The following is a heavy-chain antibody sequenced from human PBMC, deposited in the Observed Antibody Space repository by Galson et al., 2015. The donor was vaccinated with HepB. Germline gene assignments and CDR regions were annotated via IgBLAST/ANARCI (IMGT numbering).Heavy chain of an antibody. CDR2: IYTTGST. CDR1: GGSIRSGSHY. CDR3: AREVDILVVPTTIAFDS. V-gene: IGHV4-61*02. J-gene: IGHJ4*02. Sequence: LSLTCSVSGGSIRSGSHYWNWIRQSAGKGLEWIGRIYTTGSTNYNPSLKSRVTMSVDTSKNQFSLKLRSVTAADTAVYYCAREVDILVVPTTIAFDSWGQGTLVTVSS. D-gene: IGHD2-2*02.